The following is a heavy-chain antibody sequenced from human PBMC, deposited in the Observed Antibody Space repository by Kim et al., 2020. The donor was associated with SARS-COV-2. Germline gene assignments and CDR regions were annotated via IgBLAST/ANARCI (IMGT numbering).Heavy chain of an antibody. CDR2: ISAYNGNT. CDR1: GYTFTSYG. D-gene: IGHD6-13*01. CDR3: ARGQQLAYYYYYGMDV. J-gene: IGHJ6*02. V-gene: IGHV1-18*01. Sequence: ASVKVSCKASGYTFTSYGISWVRQAPGQGLEWMGWISAYNGNTNYAQKLQGRVTMTTDTSTSTAYMELRSLRSDDTAVYYCARGQQLAYYYYYGMDVWGQGTTVTVSS.